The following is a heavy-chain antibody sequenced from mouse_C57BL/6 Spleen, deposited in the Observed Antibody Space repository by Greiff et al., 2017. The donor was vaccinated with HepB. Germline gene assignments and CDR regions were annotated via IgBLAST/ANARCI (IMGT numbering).Heavy chain of an antibody. J-gene: IGHJ4*01. CDR2: INPNNGGT. CDR1: GYTFTDYN. D-gene: IGHD2-4*01. V-gene: IGHV1-22*01. Sequence: VQLKESGPELVKPGASVKMSCKASGYTFTDYNMHWVKQSHGKSLEWIGYINPNNGGTSYNQKFKGKATLTVNKSSSTAYMELRSLTSEDSAVYYCARRGLRQDAMDYWGQGTSVTVSS. CDR3: ARRGLRQDAMDY.